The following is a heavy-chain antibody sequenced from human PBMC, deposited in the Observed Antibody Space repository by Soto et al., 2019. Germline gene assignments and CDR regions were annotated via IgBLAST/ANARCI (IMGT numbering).Heavy chain of an antibody. CDR2: IWYDGSNK. CDR3: ARERQAASPQVENYYYYGMDV. J-gene: IGHJ6*02. CDR1: GFTFSSYG. V-gene: IGHV3-33*01. Sequence: PGGSLRLSCAASGFTFSSYGMHWVRQAPGKGLEWVAVIWYDGSNKYYADSVKGRFTISRDNSKNTLYLQMNSLRAEDTAVYYCARERQAASPQVENYYYYGMDVWGQGTTVTVSS.